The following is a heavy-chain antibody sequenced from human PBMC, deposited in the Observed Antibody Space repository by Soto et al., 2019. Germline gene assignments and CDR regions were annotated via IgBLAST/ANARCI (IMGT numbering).Heavy chain of an antibody. V-gene: IGHV4-34*01. CDR1: GGSFSGYY. CDR3: ARGKKYSYGLVDCYYYYGMDV. CDR2: INHSGST. J-gene: IGHJ6*02. D-gene: IGHD5-18*01. Sequence: PSETLSLTCAVYGGSFSGYYWSWIRQPPGKGLEWIGEINHSGSTNYNPSLKSRVTISVDTSKNQFSLKLSSVTAADTAVYCCARGKKYSYGLVDCYYYYGMDVWGQGTTVTVSS.